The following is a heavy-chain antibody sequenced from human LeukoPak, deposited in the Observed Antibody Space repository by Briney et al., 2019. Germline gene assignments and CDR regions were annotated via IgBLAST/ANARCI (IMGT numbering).Heavy chain of an antibody. CDR3: ARDMVRGVMVLDY. D-gene: IGHD3-10*01. J-gene: IGHJ4*02. CDR2: IWYDGSNK. CDR1: GFTFSSYG. V-gene: IGHV3-33*01. Sequence: GGSLRLSCAASGFTFSSYGMHWVRQAPGKGLEWVAVIWYDGSNKYYADSVKGRFTISRDNSKNTLYLQMNSLRAEDTAVYYCARDMVRGVMVLDYWGQGTLVTVSS.